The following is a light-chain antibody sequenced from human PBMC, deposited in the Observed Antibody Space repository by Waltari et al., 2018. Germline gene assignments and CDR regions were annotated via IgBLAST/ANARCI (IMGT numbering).Light chain of an antibody. CDR2: SAS. V-gene: IGKV3-15*01. CDR1: QSVRSH. Sequence: EIVMTQSPATLSVSLGERVTLSCRASQSVRSHLAWYQQKPGQAPRLLIYSASTRATGIPAMFSGSGSATEFTLTISGLQSEDFAVYYCQQYDNWPITFGQGTRLEIK. CDR3: QQYDNWPIT. J-gene: IGKJ5*01.